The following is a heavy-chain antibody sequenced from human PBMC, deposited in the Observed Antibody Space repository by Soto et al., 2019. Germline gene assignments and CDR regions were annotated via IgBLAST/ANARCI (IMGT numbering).Heavy chain of an antibody. J-gene: IGHJ4*02. CDR2: MNPDSGHA. V-gene: IGHV1-8*01. CDR1: GYTFTNSD. Sequence: GASVKVSCKASGYTFTNSDINWVRQAPGQGLEWMGWMNPDSGHAAYAQKFQGRVTLTTSTSTSTLSLQMNSLTAEDTAVYFCAKRRGAGGHFDYWGQGALVTVSS. CDR3: AKRRGAGGHFDY. D-gene: IGHD2-15*01.